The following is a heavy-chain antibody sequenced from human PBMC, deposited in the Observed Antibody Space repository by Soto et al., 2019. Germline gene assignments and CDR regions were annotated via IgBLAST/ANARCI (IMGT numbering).Heavy chain of an antibody. CDR2: INPYSGNT. CDR3: AREVNYAGYFDY. Sequence: SVKVSCKASGYTFTSYSITWVRQAPGEGLEWMGWINPYSGNTNYAQKLQGRVTMTTDTSTSTAYMELRSLRSDDTAVYYCAREVNYAGYFDYWGQGTLVTVSS. J-gene: IGHJ4*02. CDR1: GYTFTSYS. D-gene: IGHD3-16*01. V-gene: IGHV1-18*01.